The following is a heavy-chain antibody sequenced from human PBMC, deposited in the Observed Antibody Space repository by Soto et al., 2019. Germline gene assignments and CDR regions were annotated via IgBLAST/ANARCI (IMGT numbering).Heavy chain of an antibody. CDR2: IYYSGST. D-gene: IGHD2-15*01. Sequence: QVQLQESGPGLVKPSETLSLTCTVSGGSISSYYWSWIRQPPGKGLEWIGYIYYSGSTNYNPSLKSRVTISVDTSKNQFSLKLSSVTAADTAVYYCASGIATRYGMDVWGQGTTVTVSS. V-gene: IGHV4-59*01. J-gene: IGHJ6*02. CDR1: GGSISSYY. CDR3: ASGIATRYGMDV.